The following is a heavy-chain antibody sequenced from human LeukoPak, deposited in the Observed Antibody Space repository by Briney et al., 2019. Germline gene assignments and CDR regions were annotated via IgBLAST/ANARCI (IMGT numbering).Heavy chain of an antibody. CDR2: VDPEDGET. V-gene: IGHV1-69-2*01. CDR3: AGDSLRFRGWFDS. D-gene: IGHD3-3*01. Sequence: ASVKVSCKASGYTFTGYYMHWVQQAPGKGLEWMGRVDPEDGETIYAEKFQGRVTITADTSTDTAYMELSSLRSEDTAVYYCAGDSLRFRGWFDSWGQGTLVTVSS. J-gene: IGHJ5*01. CDR1: GYTFTGYY.